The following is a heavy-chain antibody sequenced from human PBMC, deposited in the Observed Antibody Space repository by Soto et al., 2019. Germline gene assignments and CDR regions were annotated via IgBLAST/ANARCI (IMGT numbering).Heavy chain of an antibody. CDR1: GFSFENYG. V-gene: IGHV3-33*06. CDR3: ANLWGDGYNLGQDYNGKDV. Sequence: QVQMVESGGGVVQPGRSLRLSCAASGFSFENYGMHWVRQAPGRGLEWVAIIWYDGSLQYYAAAVKGRFTISRDNSKNTLYLEMNSLRAEDTAVYYCANLWGDGYNLGQDYNGKDVWGQGTTVIVSS. CDR2: IWYDGSLQ. D-gene: IGHD5-12*01. J-gene: IGHJ6*02.